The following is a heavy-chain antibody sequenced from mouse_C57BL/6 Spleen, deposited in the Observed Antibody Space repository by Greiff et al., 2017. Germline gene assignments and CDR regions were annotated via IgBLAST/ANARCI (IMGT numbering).Heavy chain of an antibody. CDR2: INPNNGGT. V-gene: IGHV1-18*01. CDR1: GYTFTDYN. CDR3: ARSGYGYDYYAMDY. J-gene: IGHJ4*01. D-gene: IGHD2-2*01. Sequence: EVQLQQSGPELVKPGASVKIPCKASGYTFTDYNMDWVKQSHGKSLEWIGDINPNNGGTIYNQKFKGKATLTVDKSSSTAYMELRSLTSEDTAVYYCARSGYGYDYYAMDYWGQGTSVTVSS.